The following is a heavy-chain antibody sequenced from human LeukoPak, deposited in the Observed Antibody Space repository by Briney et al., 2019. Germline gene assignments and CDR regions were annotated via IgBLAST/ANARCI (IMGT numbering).Heavy chain of an antibody. CDR1: GFTFSSYA. V-gene: IGHV3-23*01. Sequence: PGGSLRLSCAASGFTFSSYAMSWVRQAPGKGLEWVSAISGSGGSTYYADSVKGRFTISRDNSKNTLYLQMNSLRAEDTDVYYCAPRPGQHYYYGMDVWGQGTTVTVSS. D-gene: IGHD2-2*01. J-gene: IGHJ6*02. CDR2: ISGSGGST. CDR3: APRPGQHYYYGMDV.